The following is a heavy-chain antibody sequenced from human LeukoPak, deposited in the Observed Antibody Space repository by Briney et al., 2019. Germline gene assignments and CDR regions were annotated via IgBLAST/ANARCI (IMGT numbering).Heavy chain of an antibody. Sequence: PGGSLRLSCAASGFTFSSYAMTWVRQAPGKGLEWVSSITGSGGSTCVDSVQGRFTISRDNSKNALYLQMSSLRAEDTAVYYCAKNLLGSAAFSWYFDLWGRGTLVTVSS. CDR3: AKNLLGSAAFSWYFDL. J-gene: IGHJ2*01. D-gene: IGHD1-26*01. CDR2: ITGSGGST. V-gene: IGHV3-23*01. CDR1: GFTFSSYA.